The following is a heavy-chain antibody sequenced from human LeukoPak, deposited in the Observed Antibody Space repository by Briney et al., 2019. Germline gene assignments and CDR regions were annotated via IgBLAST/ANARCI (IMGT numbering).Heavy chain of an antibody. J-gene: IGHJ5*02. D-gene: IGHD2-15*01. CDR3: ARDSLVVAATGWFDP. V-gene: IGHV1-69*13. CDR1: GYTFTGYY. Sequence: SVKVSCKASGYTFTGYYMHWVRQAPGQGLEWMGGIIPIFGTANYAQKFQGRVTITADESTSTAYMELSSLRSEDTAVYYCARDSLVVAATGWFDPWGQGTLVTVSS. CDR2: IIPIFGTA.